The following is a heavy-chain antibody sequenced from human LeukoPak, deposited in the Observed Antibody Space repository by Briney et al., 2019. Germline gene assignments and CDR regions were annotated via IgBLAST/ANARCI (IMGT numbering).Heavy chain of an antibody. V-gene: IGHV3-23*01. CDR1: GFTFSSYS. CDR3: AKVGLGYSSASPLDY. D-gene: IGHD6-19*01. Sequence: GGSLRLSCAASGFTFSSYSMSWVRQAPGKGLEWVSAISGSGGSTYYADSVKGRFTISRDNSKNTLYLQMNSLRAEDTAVYYCAKVGLGYSSASPLDYWGQGTLVTVSS. J-gene: IGHJ4*02. CDR2: ISGSGGST.